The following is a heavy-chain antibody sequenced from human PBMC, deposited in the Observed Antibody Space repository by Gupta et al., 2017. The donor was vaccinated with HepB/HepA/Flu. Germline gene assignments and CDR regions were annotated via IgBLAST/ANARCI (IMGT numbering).Heavy chain of an antibody. CDR2: INPSGGST. D-gene: IGHD1-26*01. CDR3: ALEPDSGSYLALEGFDY. V-gene: IGHV1-46*01. J-gene: IGHJ4*02. CDR1: GYTFTSYY. Sequence: QVQLVQSGAEVKKPGASVKVSYKASGYTFTSYYMHWLRQAPGQGLEWMGIINPSGGSTSYAQKFQGRVTMTRDTSTSTVYMELSSLRSEDTAVYYCALEPDSGSYLALEGFDYWGQGTLVTVSS.